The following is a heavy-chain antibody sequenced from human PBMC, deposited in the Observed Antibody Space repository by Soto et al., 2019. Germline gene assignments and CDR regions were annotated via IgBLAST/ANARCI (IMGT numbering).Heavy chain of an antibody. V-gene: IGHV3-74*01. J-gene: IGHJ6*02. CDR1: VSTFSNDL. CDR2: INSDGSST. CDR3: ARDRSYSLDV. Sequence: RGALIVSCALSVSTFSNDLMHWVRQAPGKGLVWVSHINSDGSSTNYADFVKGRFTIARDNAKNTVYLQMNSLRAEDTAVYYCARDRSYSLDVWGQGTTVTV.